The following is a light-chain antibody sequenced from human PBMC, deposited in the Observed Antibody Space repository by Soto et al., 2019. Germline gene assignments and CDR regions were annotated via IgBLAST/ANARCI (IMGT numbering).Light chain of an antibody. CDR1: QDISNY. CDR3: QQYDTLSFT. CDR2: DAS. Sequence: DIQMTQSPSSLSASVGDRVTITCQASQDISNYLNWYQQKLGKAPKLLIYDASNLEPGVPSRFSGSGSGTKFIFTISSLQPEDIATYYCQQYDTLSFTFDPGTKVDLK. V-gene: IGKV1-33*01. J-gene: IGKJ3*01.